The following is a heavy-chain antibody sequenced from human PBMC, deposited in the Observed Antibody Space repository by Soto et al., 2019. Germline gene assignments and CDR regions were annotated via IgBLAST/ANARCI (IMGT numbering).Heavy chain of an antibody. CDR2: INADNGNT. Sequence: QVQLVQSGAEEKKPGASVKVSCKASGYTFTNYAMHWVRQAPGQRLEWMGWINADNGNTKYSQKFQGRVTITRDTSASTAYMEVSSLRSEDTAVYYSAGVSGYYLPDYWGQGTLVTVSS. CDR1: GYTFTNYA. D-gene: IGHD5-12*01. J-gene: IGHJ4*02. CDR3: AGVSGYYLPDY. V-gene: IGHV1-3*05.